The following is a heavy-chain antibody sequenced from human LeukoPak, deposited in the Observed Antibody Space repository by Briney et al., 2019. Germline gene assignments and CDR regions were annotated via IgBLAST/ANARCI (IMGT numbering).Heavy chain of an antibody. Sequence: PSETLSLTCTVSGGSISSSDYYWGWIRQPPGKGLEWIGSIYNSGSTYYNPSLKSRVTISVDTSKNQFSLKLSSVTAADTAVYYCARLTTGDYSNDYWGQGTLVTVSS. D-gene: IGHD4-11*01. CDR2: IYNSGST. V-gene: IGHV4-39*01. CDR1: GGSISSSDYY. J-gene: IGHJ4*02. CDR3: ARLTTGDYSNDY.